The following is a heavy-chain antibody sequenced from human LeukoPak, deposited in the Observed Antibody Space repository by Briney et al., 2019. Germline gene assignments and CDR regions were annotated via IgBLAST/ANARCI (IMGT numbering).Heavy chain of an antibody. Sequence: PSETLSLTCTVSGGSISSGGYYWSWIRQPPGKGLEWIGEINHSGSTNYNPSLKSRVTISVDTSKNQFSLKLSSVTAADTAVYYCARNGDGEDYYGMDVWGQGTTVTVSS. V-gene: IGHV4-39*07. CDR2: INHSGST. J-gene: IGHJ6*02. D-gene: IGHD3-10*01. CDR3: ARNGDGEDYYGMDV. CDR1: GGSISSGGYY.